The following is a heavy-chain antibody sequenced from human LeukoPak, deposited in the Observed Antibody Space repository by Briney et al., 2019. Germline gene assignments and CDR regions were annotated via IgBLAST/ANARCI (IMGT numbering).Heavy chain of an antibody. V-gene: IGHV4-39*01. CDR1: GGSISSSSYY. CDR2: IYYSGST. CDR3: ARQFSSGYLYYFDY. D-gene: IGHD3-22*01. J-gene: IGHJ4*02. Sequence: PSETLSLTCTVSGGSISSSSYYWGWIRQPPGKGLEWIGSIYYSGSTYYNPSLKSRVTISVDTSKNQFSLKLSSVTAADTAVYYCARQFSSGYLYYFDYWGQGTLVTVS.